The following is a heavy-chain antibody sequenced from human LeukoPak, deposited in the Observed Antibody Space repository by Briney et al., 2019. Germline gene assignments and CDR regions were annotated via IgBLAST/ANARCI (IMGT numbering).Heavy chain of an antibody. V-gene: IGHV3-23*01. CDR3: AKLGGPSSSSENNWFDP. Sequence: GGSLRLSCVASGFTSTSYGMAWVRQAPGERLEWVSGISGSGDATYYADSVKGRFTISRDNSKNTLYLQMNSLRVEEMAVYYCAKLGGPSSSSENNWFDPWGQGTLVTVSS. CDR2: ISGSGDAT. D-gene: IGHD6-6*01. CDR1: GFTSTSYG. J-gene: IGHJ5*02.